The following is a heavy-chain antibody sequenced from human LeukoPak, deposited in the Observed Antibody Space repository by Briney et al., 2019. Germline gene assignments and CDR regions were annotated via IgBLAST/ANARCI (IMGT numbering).Heavy chain of an antibody. CDR3: ASGYYGSGSYLTP. Sequence: GGSLRLSCAASGFTFNSYWMHWVRHAPGKGLVWVSRMSGDGRSTSYADSVKGRFTISRDNAKNALYLQMDSLRGEDTAVYYCASGYYGSGSYLTPWGQGTLVTVSS. V-gene: IGHV3-74*01. CDR2: MSGDGRST. J-gene: IGHJ5*02. D-gene: IGHD3-10*01. CDR1: GFTFNSYW.